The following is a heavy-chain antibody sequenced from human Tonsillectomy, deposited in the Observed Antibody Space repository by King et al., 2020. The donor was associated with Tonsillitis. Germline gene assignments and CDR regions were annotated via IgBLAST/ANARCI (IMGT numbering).Heavy chain of an antibody. CDR3: ERDHREARVAFDI. D-gene: IGHD1-26*01. CDR2: INEDGTER. Sequence: EVQLVESGGGLVQPGGSLRLACAASGFTFSNYWMTWVRQAPGKGLEGVANINEDGTERYSVDSVKGRFTVSRDSAKNSLFLQMNSLRAEDTALYYCERDHREARVAFDIWGQGTMVTVSS. J-gene: IGHJ3*02. V-gene: IGHV3-7*03. CDR1: GFTFSNYW.